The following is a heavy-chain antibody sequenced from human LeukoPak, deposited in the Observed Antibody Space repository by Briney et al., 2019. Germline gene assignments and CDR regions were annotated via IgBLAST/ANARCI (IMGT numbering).Heavy chain of an antibody. Sequence: GGSLRLSCAASGFTFSSYSMNWVRQAPGKGLEWVGRIRNRANNYATVYSASVEGRFSMSRDDSKNTAYLQMNSLKTEDTAIYYCSGYDYGMDVWGQGTTVTVSS. CDR3: SGYDYGMDV. V-gene: IGHV3-73*01. CDR1: GFTFSSYS. CDR2: IRNRANNYAT. J-gene: IGHJ6*02.